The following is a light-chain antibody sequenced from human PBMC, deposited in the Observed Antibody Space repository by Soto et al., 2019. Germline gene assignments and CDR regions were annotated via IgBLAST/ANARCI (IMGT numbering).Light chain of an antibody. J-gene: IGKJ4*01. CDR2: DAS. CDR3: TQRPDSPLT. V-gene: IGKV3-11*01. CDR1: QSFIMS. Sequence: ILLTHAPATLSLSPLERATLSCRASQSFIMSLTCYQQKPGQSPRLLIYDASNRATGIPARFSASGSGTDFTLTIKSLEPEDFGVYSCTQRPDSPLTFAGAHXVEIK.